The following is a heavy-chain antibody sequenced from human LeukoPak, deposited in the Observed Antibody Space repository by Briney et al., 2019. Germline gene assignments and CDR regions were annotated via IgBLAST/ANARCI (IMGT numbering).Heavy chain of an antibody. CDR1: GDSISSLF. CDR3: ARRAGAYSHPYDY. J-gene: IGHJ4*02. CDR2: IYSDNT. Sequence: NPSETLSLTCTVSGDSISSLFLSWIRQPAGKGLEWVSFIYSDNTHYSDSVKGRFTISRDNSKNTLYLQMNSLRAEDTAVYYCARRAGAYSHPYDYWGQGTLVTVSS. D-gene: IGHD4/OR15-4a*01. V-gene: IGHV3-53*01.